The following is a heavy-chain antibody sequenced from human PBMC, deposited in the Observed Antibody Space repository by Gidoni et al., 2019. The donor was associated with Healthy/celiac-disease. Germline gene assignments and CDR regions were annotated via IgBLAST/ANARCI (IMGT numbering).Heavy chain of an antibody. D-gene: IGHD2-21*01. Sequence: EVQLVESGGGWVQPGGSLRSCCAASGVTFSSYAMCWVRQAPGNGLEWVSSISVSGGSTYYSDSVKSRFTISRDNSKNTLYLQMNSLRAEHTAVYYCAKDRIADNWFDPWGQGTLVNVSS. CDR2: ISVSGGST. J-gene: IGHJ5*02. CDR3: AKDRIADNWFDP. V-gene: IGHV3-23*04. CDR1: GVTFSSYA.